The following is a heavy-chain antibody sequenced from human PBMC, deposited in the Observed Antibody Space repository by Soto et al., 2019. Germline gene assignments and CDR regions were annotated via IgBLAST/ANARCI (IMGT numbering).Heavy chain of an antibody. J-gene: IGHJ5*02. CDR3: ATAPMLPLITMVRGVIIPWFDP. D-gene: IGHD3-10*01. V-gene: IGHV1-24*01. CDR2: FDPEDGET. CDR1: GYTLTELS. Sequence: ASVKVSCKVSGYTLTELSMHWVRQAPGKGLEWMGGFDPEDGETIYAQKFQGRVTMTEDTSTDTAYMELSSLRSEDTAVYYCATAPMLPLITMVRGVIIPWFDPWGQGTLVTVSS.